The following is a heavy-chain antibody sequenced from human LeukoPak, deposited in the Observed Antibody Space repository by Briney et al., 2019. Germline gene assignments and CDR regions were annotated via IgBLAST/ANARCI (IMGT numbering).Heavy chain of an antibody. CDR3: ARGGYSGYYYRFS. CDR2: ISKEGDNA. V-gene: IGHV3-74*01. D-gene: IGHD3-22*01. Sequence: GGSLRLSCAASGFTFSDYWMHWVRQVPGKGLVWLSRISKEGDNAVYADSDKGRFTMSRDNAKKTVYLQLTTLRPEDTAVYYCARGGYSGYYYRFSWGQGTLVTVSS. CDR1: GFTFSDYW. J-gene: IGHJ4*02.